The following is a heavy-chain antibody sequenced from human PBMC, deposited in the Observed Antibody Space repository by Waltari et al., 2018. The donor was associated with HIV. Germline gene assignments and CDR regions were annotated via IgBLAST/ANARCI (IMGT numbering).Heavy chain of an antibody. CDR3: AKSAFAAVTRHSRLNGMDV. D-gene: IGHD2-15*01. V-gene: IGHV3-30*18. Sequence: QVQVVESGGGVVQPGRSLRLSCAASGFTFNSYGMFWVRLAPGKGLEWVSIISADGRNKYYGDSVKGRFTVSRDNSKNNMNLQMDSLRPDDTGVYYCAKSAFAAVTRHSRLNGMDVWGQGTTVIVSS. CDR1: GFTFNSYG. CDR2: ISADGRNK. J-gene: IGHJ6*02.